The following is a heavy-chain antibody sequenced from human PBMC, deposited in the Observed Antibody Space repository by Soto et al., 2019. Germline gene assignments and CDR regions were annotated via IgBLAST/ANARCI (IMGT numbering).Heavy chain of an antibody. D-gene: IGHD3-10*01. CDR1: GNSVASNSAT. V-gene: IGHV6-1*01. Sequence: SQSRSRTCAVSGNSVASNSATWNWIKQSPSRGLEWLGRTYYRSKWYYDYAVSVKSRVSIDPDTAKNQLSLQLKSVTPEDTAVYYCERALSGSYYIFAYWGQGTSVTVSS. CDR2: TYYRSKWYY. CDR3: ERALSGSYYIFAY. J-gene: IGHJ4*02.